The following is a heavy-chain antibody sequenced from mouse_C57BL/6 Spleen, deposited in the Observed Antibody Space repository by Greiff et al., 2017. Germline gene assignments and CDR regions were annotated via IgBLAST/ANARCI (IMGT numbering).Heavy chain of an antibody. CDR1: GYTFTSYW. J-gene: IGHJ1*03. V-gene: IGHV1-55*01. Sequence: QVQLQQPGAELVKPGASVKMSCKASGYTFTSYWITWVKQRPGQGLAWIGDIYPGSGSTNYNEKFKSKATLTVDTSSSTAYMQLSSLTSEDSAVYYCAGTGTRYFDVWGTGTTVTVSS. CDR3: AGTGTRYFDV. D-gene: IGHD4-1*01. CDR2: IYPGSGST.